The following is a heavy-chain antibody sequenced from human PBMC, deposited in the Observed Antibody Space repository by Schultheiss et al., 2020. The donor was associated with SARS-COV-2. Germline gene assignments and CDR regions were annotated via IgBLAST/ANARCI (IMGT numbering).Heavy chain of an antibody. CDR3: AKKGAIGYCSGGSCYPFDY. CDR2: ISWNSGSI. J-gene: IGHJ4*02. V-gene: IGHV3-9*01. D-gene: IGHD2-15*01. Sequence: GGSLRLSCGASRFTFSSYAMHWVRQAPGKGLEWVSGISWNSGSIGYADSVKGRFTISRDNSKNTLYLQMNSLRAEDTAVYYCAKKGAIGYCSGGSCYPFDYWGQGTLVTVSS. CDR1: RFTFSSYA.